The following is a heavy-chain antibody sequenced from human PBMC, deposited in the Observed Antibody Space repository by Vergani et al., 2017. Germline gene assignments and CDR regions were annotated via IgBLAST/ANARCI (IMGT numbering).Heavy chain of an antibody. CDR3: ARVAQYCSSTNCLDYLDS. CDR2: IYHSGST. Sequence: QLQLQESGPGLVKPSETLSLTCAVSGGSISSTNWWSWVRQSPQKGLEWIGEIYHSGSTNYNPSLKSRVTMSVDKPKNQFSLKLNSVTAADTAVYSCARVAQYCSSTNCLDYLDSWGQGTLVTVSS. V-gene: IGHV4-4*02. D-gene: IGHD2-2*01. CDR1: GGSISSTNW. J-gene: IGHJ4*02.